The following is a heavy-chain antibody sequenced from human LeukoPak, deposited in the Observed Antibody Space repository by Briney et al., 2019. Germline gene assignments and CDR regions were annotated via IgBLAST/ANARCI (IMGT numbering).Heavy chain of an antibody. CDR3: AKGYDCGGRFDY. CDR2: ISGSGGNT. Sequence: GGSLRLSCAASGFTFSSYAMSWVRQAPGKGLEWVSVISGSGGNTYYADSVKGRFTISRDNSKNTLYLQMNSLRAEDTAVYYCAKGYDCGGRFDYWGQGTLVTVSS. J-gene: IGHJ4*02. V-gene: IGHV3-23*01. CDR1: GFTFSSYA. D-gene: IGHD1-20*01.